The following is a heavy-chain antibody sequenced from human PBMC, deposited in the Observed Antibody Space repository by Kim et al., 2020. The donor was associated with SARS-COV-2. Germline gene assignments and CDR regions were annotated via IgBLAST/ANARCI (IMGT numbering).Heavy chain of an antibody. CDR3: ARENYRGYYYGSGSGEAFDY. D-gene: IGHD3-10*01. V-gene: IGHV3-74*01. Sequence: GGSLRLSCAASGFTFSSYWMHWVRQAPGKGLVWVSRINSDGSSTSYADSVKGRFTISRDNAKNTLYLQMNSLRAEDTAVYYCARENYRGYYYGSGSGEAFDYWGQGTLVTVSS. J-gene: IGHJ4*02. CDR2: INSDGSST. CDR1: GFTFSSYW.